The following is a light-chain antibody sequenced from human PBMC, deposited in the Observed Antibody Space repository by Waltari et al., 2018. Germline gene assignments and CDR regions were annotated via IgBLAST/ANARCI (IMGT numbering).Light chain of an antibody. CDR3: LQYHIWPRT. V-gene: IGKV3-15*01. Sequence: EIVMTQSPVTLSASPGESATLSCRASQSVGSDFGWYQQKPGRPPSLLIYGVSTRASGVPVRFSCSGSGADFTLTISSLQSEDFAIYYCLQYHIWPRTFGQGTKLEIK. CDR2: GVS. CDR1: QSVGSD. J-gene: IGKJ2*01.